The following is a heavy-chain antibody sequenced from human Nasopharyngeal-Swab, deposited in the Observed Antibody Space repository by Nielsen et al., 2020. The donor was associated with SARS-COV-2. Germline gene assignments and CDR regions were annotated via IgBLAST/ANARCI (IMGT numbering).Heavy chain of an antibody. CDR1: GFTFTSSA. CDR2: IVVGSGNT. V-gene: IGHV1-58*01. CDR3: AASPNYYDSSGYPFDI. Sequence: PVKVSCKASGFTFTSSAAQWVRQARGQRLEWIGWIVVGSGNTNYAQKFQERVTITRDMSTSTAYMELSSLRSEDTAVYYCAASPNYYDSSGYPFDIWGQGTMVTVSS. D-gene: IGHD3-22*01. J-gene: IGHJ3*02.